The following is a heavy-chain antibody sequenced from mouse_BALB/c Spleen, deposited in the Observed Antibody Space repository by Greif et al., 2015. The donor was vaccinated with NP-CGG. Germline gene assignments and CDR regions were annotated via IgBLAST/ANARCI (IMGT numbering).Heavy chain of an antibody. CDR2: IYPGSGST. CDR3: TRSTGLVGGAMDY. J-gene: IGHJ4*01. Sequence: LQQSGSEPVRPGASVKPSCKASGYTFTSYWMHWVKQRPGQGLEWIGNIYPGSGSTNYDEKFKSKATLTVDTSSSTAYMQLSSLTSEDSAVYYCTRSTGLVGGAMDYWGQGTSVTVSS. CDR1: GYTFTSYW. D-gene: IGHD2-10*02. V-gene: IGHV1S22*01.